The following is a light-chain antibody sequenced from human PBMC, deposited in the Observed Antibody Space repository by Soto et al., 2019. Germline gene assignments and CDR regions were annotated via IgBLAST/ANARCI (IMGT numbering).Light chain of an antibody. Sequence: DIQMTQSPFSLSASVGDRVTITCRASQSINSYLTWYQQKPGNAPKLLMYTASNLQSGVPSRFSGSGSGTDFTLTISSLQPEDFATYYCQQSYSTPISFGQGTRLEIK. J-gene: IGKJ5*01. V-gene: IGKV1-39*01. CDR1: QSINSY. CDR2: TAS. CDR3: QQSYSTPIS.